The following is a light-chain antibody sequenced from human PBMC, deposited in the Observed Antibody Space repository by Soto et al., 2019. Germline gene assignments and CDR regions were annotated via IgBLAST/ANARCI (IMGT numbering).Light chain of an antibody. V-gene: IGKV3-20*01. J-gene: IGKJ2*01. CDR1: QSVSSSY. CDR3: QQYGSSPPMYT. Sequence: EIVLTQSPGTLSLSPGERATLSCRASQSVSSSYLAWYQQKPGQAPRLLIYGASSRATGIPDRFSGSGSGPSFTLTISRLEPQDFAVYYCQQYGSSPPMYTFGQGTKLDIK. CDR2: GAS.